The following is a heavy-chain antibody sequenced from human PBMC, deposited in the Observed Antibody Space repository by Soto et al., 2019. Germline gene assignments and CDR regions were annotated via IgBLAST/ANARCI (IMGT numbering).Heavy chain of an antibody. J-gene: IGHJ1*01. CDR3: ALGPITLIGPGKFPH. Sequence: ASVKVSCKASGDTFSSYAISWVRQAPGQGLEWMGWISPYNGHTNYAQKLQGRVTMTTDTSTSTAYMELRSLRAEDTAVYYCALGPITLIGPGKFPHWGQGTLVTVSS. D-gene: IGHD3-22*01. V-gene: IGHV1-18*01. CDR2: ISPYNGHT. CDR1: GDTFSSYA.